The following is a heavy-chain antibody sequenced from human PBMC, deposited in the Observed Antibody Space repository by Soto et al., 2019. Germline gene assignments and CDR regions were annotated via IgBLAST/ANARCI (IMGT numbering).Heavy chain of an antibody. CDR2: ISYDGSNK. D-gene: IGHD2-2*01. Sequence: QVQLVESGGGVVQPGRSLRLSCAASGFTFSSYGMHWVRQAPGKGLEWVAVISYDGSNKYYADSVKGRFTISRDNSKNKLYLQMNRLRAEDTAVYYCAKGPDLVVVPAAPSRVDYWGQGTLVTVSS. J-gene: IGHJ4*02. CDR3: AKGPDLVVVPAAPSRVDY. V-gene: IGHV3-30*18. CDR1: GFTFSSYG.